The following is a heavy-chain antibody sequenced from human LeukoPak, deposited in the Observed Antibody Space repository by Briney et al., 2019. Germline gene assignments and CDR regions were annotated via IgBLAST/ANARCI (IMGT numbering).Heavy chain of an antibody. D-gene: IGHD1-26*01. Sequence: ASVKVSCKASGYTLSDYYVHWVRQAPGQGLEWMGWINPNSGGTDYAQKFRGRVTLTRDTSISTAYMELSSLRSDDAAVYYCARGVGPTIFFNYWGHGTLVTVSS. CDR1: GYTLSDYY. CDR3: ARGVGPTIFFNY. J-gene: IGHJ4*01. V-gene: IGHV1-2*02. CDR2: INPNSGGT.